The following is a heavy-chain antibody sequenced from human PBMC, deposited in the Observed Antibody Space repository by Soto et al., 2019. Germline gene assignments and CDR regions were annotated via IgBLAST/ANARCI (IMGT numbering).Heavy chain of an antibody. CDR3: ARDRSGYYSFDY. V-gene: IGHV4-30-4*01. CDR1: GGSISSGDYY. Sequence: SETLSLTCTVSGGSISSGDYYWSWIRQPPGKGLEWIGYIYYSGSTYYNPSLKSRVTISVDTSKNQFSLKLSSVTAADTAVYYCARDRSGYYSFDYWGQGTLVTVSS. J-gene: IGHJ4*02. CDR2: IYYSGST. D-gene: IGHD3-22*01.